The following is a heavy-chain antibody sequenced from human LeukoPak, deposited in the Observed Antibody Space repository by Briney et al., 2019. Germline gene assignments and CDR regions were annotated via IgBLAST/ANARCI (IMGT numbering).Heavy chain of an antibody. J-gene: IGHJ6*02. CDR1: GFTFSSYW. Sequence: GGSLRLSCAASGFTFSSYWMSWVRQAPGKGLEWVANIKQDGSEKYYVDSVKGRFTISRDNAKNSLYLQMNSLRAEDTAVYYCARDRESGYYIAYYYYYGMDVWGQGTTVTVSS. CDR2: IKQDGSEK. V-gene: IGHV3-7*03. CDR3: ARDRESGYYIAYYYYYGMDV. D-gene: IGHD3-3*01.